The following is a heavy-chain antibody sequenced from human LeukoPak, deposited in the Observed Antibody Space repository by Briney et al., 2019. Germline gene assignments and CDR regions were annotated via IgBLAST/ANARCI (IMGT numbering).Heavy chain of an antibody. CDR2: ISTSSSTK. D-gene: IGHD5-24*01. CDR3: ARVRDGYNSIGYYYYYMDV. V-gene: IGHV3-48*04. Sequence: GGSLRLSCAASGFTFSSYSMNWVRQAPGKGLEWVSYISTSSSTKDYADSVKGRFTISRDNAKNSLYLQMNSLRAEDTAVYYCARVRDGYNSIGYYYYYMDVWGKGTTVTVSS. J-gene: IGHJ6*03. CDR1: GFTFSSYS.